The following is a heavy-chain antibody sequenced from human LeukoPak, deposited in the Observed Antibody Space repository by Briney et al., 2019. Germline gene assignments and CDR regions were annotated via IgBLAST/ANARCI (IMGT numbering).Heavy chain of an antibody. CDR2: IKQDGSEK. CDR3: ATRMGYFDS. D-gene: IGHD1-14*01. J-gene: IGHJ4*02. V-gene: IGHV3-7*01. Sequence: GGSLRLSCAASGFTFSSYWMTWVRQAPGKGLEWVANIKQDGSEKYYADSVKGRFTISRDNAQNSLWLQMNSLRAEDTAVYYCATRMGYFDSWGQGTLVTVSS. CDR1: GFTFSSYW.